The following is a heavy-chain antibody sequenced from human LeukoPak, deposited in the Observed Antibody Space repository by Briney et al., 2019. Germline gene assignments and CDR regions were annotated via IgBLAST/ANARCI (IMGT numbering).Heavy chain of an antibody. CDR1: GYTFTSYA. D-gene: IGHD6-19*01. J-gene: IGHJ4*02. V-gene: IGHV1-3*01. CDR3: AREWGIAVAGPFDY. CDR2: INAGNGNT. Sequence: ASVKVSCKASGYTFTSYAMHWVRQAPGQRLEWMGWINAGNGNTKYSQKFQGRVTITRDTSASTAYMELSSLRSEDTAVYYCAREWGIAVAGPFDYWGQGTLVTVSS.